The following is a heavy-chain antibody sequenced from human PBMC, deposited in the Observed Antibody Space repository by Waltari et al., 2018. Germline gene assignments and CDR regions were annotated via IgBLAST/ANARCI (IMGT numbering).Heavy chain of an antibody. D-gene: IGHD5-12*01. CDR2: IIPILGIA. V-gene: IGHV1-69*02. J-gene: IGHJ6*02. CDR3: ARTYSGYDLNYYYGMDV. Sequence: QVQLVQSGAEVKKPGSSVKVSCKASGGTFSSYTISWVRQAPGQGLEWMGRIIPILGIANEAQKFQGRVTITADKSTSTAYMELSSLRSEDTAVYYCARTYSGYDLNYYYGMDVWGQGTTVTVSS. CDR1: GGTFSSYT.